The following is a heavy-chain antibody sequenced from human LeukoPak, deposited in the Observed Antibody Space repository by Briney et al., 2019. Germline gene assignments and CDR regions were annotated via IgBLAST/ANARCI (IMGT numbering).Heavy chain of an antibody. CDR3: ARREGPTTA. D-gene: IGHD1-26*01. CDR2: ISERNGAT. Sequence: GGSLRLSCAASRFTFSIYGMIWVRQAPGKGLEWVSTISERNGATYYADSVKGRFTISRDNSKNTLYLQMNSLRAEDTAIYYCARREGPTTAWGQGTLATVSS. CDR1: RFTFSIYG. J-gene: IGHJ5*02. V-gene: IGHV3-23*01.